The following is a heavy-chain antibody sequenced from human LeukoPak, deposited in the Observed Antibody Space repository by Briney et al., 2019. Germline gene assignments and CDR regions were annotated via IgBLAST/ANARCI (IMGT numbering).Heavy chain of an antibody. CDR2: INHSGST. J-gene: IGHJ4*02. V-gene: IGHV4-34*01. CDR3: ARRSRHYDILTGYFRN. D-gene: IGHD3-9*01. Sequence: SETLSLTCAVYGGSFCGYYWSWIRQPPGKGLEWIGEINHSGSTNYNPSLKSRVTISVDTSKNQFSLKLSSVTAADTAVYYCARRSRHYDILTGYFRNWGQGTLVTVSS. CDR1: GGSFCGYY.